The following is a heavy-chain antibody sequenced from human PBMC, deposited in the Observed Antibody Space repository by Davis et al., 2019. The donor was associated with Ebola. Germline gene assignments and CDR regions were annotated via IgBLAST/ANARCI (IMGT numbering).Heavy chain of an antibody. J-gene: IGHJ4*02. V-gene: IGHV3-66*02. CDR3: ASLWDWTVLPIIDY. Sequence: GESLKISCVASGFTVSTKYMTWIRQAPGKGLEWVALIYGGGQTTYADSAKGRFTISRDNSQNTLFLQMNSLRAEDTAVYYCASLWDWTVLPIIDYWGQGTLVTVSS. D-gene: IGHD3/OR15-3a*01. CDR2: IYGGGQT. CDR1: GFTVSTKY.